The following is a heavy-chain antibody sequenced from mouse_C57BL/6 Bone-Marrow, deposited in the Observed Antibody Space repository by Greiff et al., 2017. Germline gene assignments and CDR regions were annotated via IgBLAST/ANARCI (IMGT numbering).Heavy chain of an antibody. V-gene: IGHV5-9*01. J-gene: IGHJ2*01. Sequence: EVKLVESGGGLVKPGGSLKLSCAASGFTFSSYTMSWVRQTPEKRLEWVATISGGGGNTYYPDSVKGRFTISRDNAKNTLYLQMSSLRSEDTALYYWARDPPHYYGSSVHYFDYWGKGTTLTVSS. CDR2: ISGGGGNT. CDR3: ARDPPHYYGSSVHYFDY. D-gene: IGHD1-1*01. CDR1: GFTFSSYT.